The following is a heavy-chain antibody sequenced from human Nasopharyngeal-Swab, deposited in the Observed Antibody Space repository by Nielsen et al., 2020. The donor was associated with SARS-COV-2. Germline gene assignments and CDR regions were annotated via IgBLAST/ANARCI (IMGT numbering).Heavy chain of an antibody. CDR3: ARGGAGSGWYLDY. CDR1: GYTFTSYY. D-gene: IGHD6-19*01. J-gene: IGHJ4*02. Sequence: ASVKVSCKASGYTFTSYYMHWVRQAPGQGLEWMGWMNPNSGNTGYAQKFQGRVTMTRNTSISTAYMELSSLRSEDTAVYYCARGGAGSGWYLDYWGQGTLVTVSS. V-gene: IGHV1-8*02. CDR2: MNPNSGNT.